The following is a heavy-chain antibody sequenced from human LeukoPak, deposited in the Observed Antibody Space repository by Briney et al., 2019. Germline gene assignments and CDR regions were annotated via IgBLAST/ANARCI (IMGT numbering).Heavy chain of an antibody. D-gene: IGHD6-19*01. V-gene: IGHV3-49*04. Sequence: PGRSLRLSCTAYGFTFGDYAMRWVRQGPGKGLEGVGYIRSNAYGWTTDYAGTVKGRFTISRDYSKSIAYLLMNSLKTEDTAVYYCTRVGNGAVVGTVDNWGQGTLVTVSS. CDR3: TRVGNGAVVGTVDN. CDR2: IRSNAYGWTT. CDR1: GFTFGDYA. J-gene: IGHJ1*01.